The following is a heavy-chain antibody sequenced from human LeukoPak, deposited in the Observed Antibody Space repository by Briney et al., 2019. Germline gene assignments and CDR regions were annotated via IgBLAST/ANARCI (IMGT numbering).Heavy chain of an antibody. CDR1: GFTFSDYY. V-gene: IGHV3-11*06. CDR2: ISGSSSHI. D-gene: IGHD6-13*01. Sequence: GGSLRLSCEASGFTFSDYYLSWIRQAPGKGLEWISYISGSSSHINYADSVKGRFTISRDNAKKSVYLQMDSLRVEDTAVYYFPRDKLGSCWGQGTRVTVS. J-gene: IGHJ4*02. CDR3: PRDKLGSC.